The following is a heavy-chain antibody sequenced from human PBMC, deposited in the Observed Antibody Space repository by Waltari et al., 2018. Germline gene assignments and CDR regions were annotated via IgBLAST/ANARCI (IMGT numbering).Heavy chain of an antibody. D-gene: IGHD6-13*01. V-gene: IGHV1-2*02. CDR2: INPNSGGT. CDR1: GYTFTGYY. CDR3: ARDSSSWPYFDD. J-gene: IGHJ4*02. Sequence: QVQLVQSGAEVKKPGASVKVSCKASGYTFTGYYMHWVRQAPGQGLEWMGWINPNSGGTNYEQKFQGRVTMTRDTSISTAYMELSRLRSDDTAVYYCARDSSSWPYFDDWGQGTLVTVSS.